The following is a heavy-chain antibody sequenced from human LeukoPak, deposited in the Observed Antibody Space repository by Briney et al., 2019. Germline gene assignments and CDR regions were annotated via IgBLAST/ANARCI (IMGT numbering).Heavy chain of an antibody. V-gene: IGHV3-7*04. D-gene: IGHD2-21*02. J-gene: IGHJ5*02. CDR3: ARIVVVTHNWFDP. CDR2: IKQDGSEK. CDR1: GFTFSSYW. Sequence: GGSLRLSCAASGFTFSSYWMSWVRQAPGNGLEWVANIKQDGSEKYYVDSVKGRFTISRDNAKNSLYLQMNSLRAEDTAVYYCARIVVVTHNWFDPWGQGTLVTVSS.